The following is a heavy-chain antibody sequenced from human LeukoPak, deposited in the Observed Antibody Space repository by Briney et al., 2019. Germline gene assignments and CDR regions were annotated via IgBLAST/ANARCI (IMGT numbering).Heavy chain of an antibody. CDR1: GFDFSSYG. Sequence: PGGSLRLSCAASGFDFSSYGMSWVRQSPGKGLEWVSTFSASSTSTYYADSVKGRFTISRDNSKNTLYLQMNSLRDEDTAVYYCAKGDTYYDLLTCFDFWGPGTLVTASS. D-gene: IGHD3-9*01. CDR3: AKGDTYYDLLTCFDF. V-gene: IGHV3-23*01. J-gene: IGHJ4*02. CDR2: FSASSTST.